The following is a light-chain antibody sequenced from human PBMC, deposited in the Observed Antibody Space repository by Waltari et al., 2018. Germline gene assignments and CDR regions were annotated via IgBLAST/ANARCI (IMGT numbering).Light chain of an antibody. CDR1: QNIYNV. CDR2: RAT. Sequence: ELVMTQSPASLSVSPGETVTLSCRASQNIYNVLAWYQQKPGQAPRLLIYRATTRATDIPARFSGSGSGTEFTLTIRSLQSEDFAVYYCQQYNSWPLTFGGGTKVEIK. J-gene: IGKJ4*01. CDR3: QQYNSWPLT. V-gene: IGKV3-15*01.